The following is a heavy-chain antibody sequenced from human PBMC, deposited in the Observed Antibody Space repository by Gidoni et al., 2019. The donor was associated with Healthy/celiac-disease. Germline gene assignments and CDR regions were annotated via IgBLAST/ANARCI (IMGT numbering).Heavy chain of an antibody. J-gene: IGHJ5*02. V-gene: IGHV1-18*01. CDR2: ISAYNGNT. Sequence: QVQLAQSGAEVKNPGASVKVSCKASGSTFTSYGISWVRQAPGQGLEWMGWISAYNGNTNYAQKLQGRVTMTTDTSTSTAYMELRSLRSDDTAVYYCARDYNYYGSGSYQDNWFDPWGQGTLVTVSS. CDR1: GSTFTSYG. CDR3: ARDYNYYGSGSYQDNWFDP. D-gene: IGHD3-10*01.